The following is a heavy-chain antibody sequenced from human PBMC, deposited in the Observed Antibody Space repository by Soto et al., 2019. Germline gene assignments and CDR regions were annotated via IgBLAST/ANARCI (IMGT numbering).Heavy chain of an antibody. CDR3: ARRKKVYSSSSHNWLDP. Sequence: SETLSLTCAVYGGSFSGYYWSWIRQPPGKGLEWIGEINHSGSTNYNPSLKSRVTISVDTSKNQFSLKLSSVTAADTAVYYCARRKKVYSSSSHNWLDPWGQGTLVTVSS. J-gene: IGHJ5*02. CDR2: INHSGST. D-gene: IGHD6-6*01. CDR1: GGSFSGYY. V-gene: IGHV4-34*01.